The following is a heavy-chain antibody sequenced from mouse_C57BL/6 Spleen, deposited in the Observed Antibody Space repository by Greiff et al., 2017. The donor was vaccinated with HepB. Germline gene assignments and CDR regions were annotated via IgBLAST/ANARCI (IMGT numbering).Heavy chain of an antibody. CDR3: TTSDSSGPAWFAY. V-gene: IGHV14-4*01. Sequence: EVKLVESGAELVRPGASVKLSCTASGFNIKDDYMHWVKQRPEQGLEWIGWIDPENGDTEYASKFQGKATITADTSSNTAYLQLSSLTSEDNAVYYCTTSDSSGPAWFAYWGQGTLVTVSA. CDR1: GFNIKDDY. CDR2: IDPENGDT. J-gene: IGHJ3*01. D-gene: IGHD3-2*02.